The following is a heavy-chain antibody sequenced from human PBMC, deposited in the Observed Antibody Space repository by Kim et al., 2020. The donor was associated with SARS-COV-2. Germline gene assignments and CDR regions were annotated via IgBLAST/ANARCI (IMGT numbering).Heavy chain of an antibody. J-gene: IGHJ4*02. CDR3: ARSAVWWLSYFDY. V-gene: IGHV4-34*01. D-gene: IGHD2-21*01. Sequence: YKPSLKSRVTISVDTSKNQFSLKLSSVTAADTAVYYCARSAVWWLSYFDYWGQGTLVTVSS.